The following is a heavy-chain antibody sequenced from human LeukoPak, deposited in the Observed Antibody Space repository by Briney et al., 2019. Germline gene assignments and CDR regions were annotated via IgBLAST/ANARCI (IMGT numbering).Heavy chain of an antibody. V-gene: IGHV1-2*02. CDR1: GYTFTSYG. J-gene: IGHJ3*02. Sequence: ASVKVSCKASGYTFTSYGISWVRQAPGQGLEWMGWINPNSGGTNYAQKFQGRVTMTRDTSISTAYMELSRLRSDDTAVYYCARATAGAYYDAFDIWGQGTMVTVSS. CDR2: INPNSGGT. D-gene: IGHD1-26*01. CDR3: ARATAGAYYDAFDI.